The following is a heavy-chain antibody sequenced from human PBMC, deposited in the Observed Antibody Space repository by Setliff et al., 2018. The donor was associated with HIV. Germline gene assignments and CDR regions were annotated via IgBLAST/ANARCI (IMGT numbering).Heavy chain of an antibody. CDR1: GGSISSGGYY. CDR2: IYYSGST. V-gene: IGHV4-31*03. Sequence: LTCTVSGGSISSGGYYWSWIRQHPGKGLEWIGYIYYSGSTYFNPSLKSRVAISVATSENQFSLILNSVTAADTAVYYCASGSGSHYNSGDWYFDRWGRGTLVTVSS. CDR3: ASGSGSHYNSGDWYFDR. D-gene: IGHD3-10*01. J-gene: IGHJ2*01.